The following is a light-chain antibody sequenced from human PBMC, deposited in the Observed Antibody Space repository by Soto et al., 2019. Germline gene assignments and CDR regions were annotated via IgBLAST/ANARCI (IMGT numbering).Light chain of an antibody. J-gene: IGKJ1*01. CDR3: QHYGSSGT. V-gene: IGKV3-20*01. Sequence: ETVWTQSPGTLSLSQGETATLSCRASQRVSANYLAWYQHKPGQAPRLLIYGASNRATGIPDRFSGSGSGTDSTLTISRLEPEDFAVDDCQHYGSSGTFGQGTKVEIK. CDR2: GAS. CDR1: QRVSANY.